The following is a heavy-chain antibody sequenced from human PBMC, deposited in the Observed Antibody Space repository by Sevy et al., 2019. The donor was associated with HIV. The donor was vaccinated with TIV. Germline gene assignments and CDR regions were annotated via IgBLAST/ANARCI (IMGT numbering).Heavy chain of an antibody. CDR1: GFTFSSYS. Sequence: GGSLRLSCAASGFTFSSYSMNWVRQAPGKGLEWVSYISSSSSTIYYEDSVKGRFTISRDNAKNSLYLQMNSLRAEDTAVYYCVSLYYYDSSGYYPEYGMDVWGQGTTVTVSS. V-gene: IGHV3-48*01. D-gene: IGHD3-22*01. J-gene: IGHJ6*02. CDR3: VSLYYYDSSGYYPEYGMDV. CDR2: ISSSSSTI.